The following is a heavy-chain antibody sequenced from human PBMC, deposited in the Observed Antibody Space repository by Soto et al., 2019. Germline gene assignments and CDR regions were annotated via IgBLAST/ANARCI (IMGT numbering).Heavy chain of an antibody. J-gene: IGHJ6*01. V-gene: IGHV3-30-3*01. CDR1: GFTFSSYA. Sequence: GGSLRLSCAASGFTFSSYAMHWVRQAPGKGLEWVAVISYDGSNKYYADSVKGRFTISRDNSKNTLYLQMNSLRAEDTAVYYCARDQGAVAAAGYYGMDVSGQGTTVTVSS. D-gene: IGHD6-13*01. CDR3: ARDQGAVAAAGYYGMDV. CDR2: ISYDGSNK.